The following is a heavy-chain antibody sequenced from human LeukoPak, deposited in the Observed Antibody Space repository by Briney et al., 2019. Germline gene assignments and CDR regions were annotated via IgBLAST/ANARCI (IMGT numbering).Heavy chain of an antibody. J-gene: IGHJ4*02. V-gene: IGHV3-33*01. CDR3: ARDSSDFDY. CDR2: IWYDGSNI. Sequence: GGSLRLSCAASGFTFSSYGMHWVRQAPGKGLEWVAVIWYDGSNIYYADSVKGRFTISRDNSKNTLYLQMNSLGAEDTAVYHCARDSSDFDYWGQGTLVTVSS. CDR1: GFTFSSYG.